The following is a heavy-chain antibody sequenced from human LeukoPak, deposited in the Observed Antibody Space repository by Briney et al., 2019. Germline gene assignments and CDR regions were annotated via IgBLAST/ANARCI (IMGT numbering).Heavy chain of an antibody. CDR3: ARGSKGTYDY. CDR2: IFGNGDYT. CDR1: GFTFSNSV. V-gene: IGHV3-23*01. Sequence: GGSLRPSCVASGFTFSNSVMTWVRQAPGKGLEWVSSIFGNGDYTYFANSVKGRFTISRDNSKNTLYLQMNSLRAGDTAIYYCARGSKGTYDYWGQGTLVTVSS. J-gene: IGHJ4*02.